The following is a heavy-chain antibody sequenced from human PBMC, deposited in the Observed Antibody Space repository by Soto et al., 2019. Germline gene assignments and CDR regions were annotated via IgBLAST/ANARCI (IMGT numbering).Heavy chain of an antibody. J-gene: IGHJ6*02. CDR1: GGTFSRFA. CDR3: ARAKMIWASGRYFSDYGMDV. CDR2: IIPAFGTP. D-gene: IGHD3-10*01. V-gene: IGHV1-69*01. Sequence: VQLVQSGAEVKKPGSSVKVSCKASGGTFSRFAIRWVRQAPGQGLEWMGGIIPAFGTPNYAQKLQGRVTISADGSTRTAYMELSSLKSDDTAVYYCARAKMIWASGRYFSDYGMDVWGQGTTVTVSS.